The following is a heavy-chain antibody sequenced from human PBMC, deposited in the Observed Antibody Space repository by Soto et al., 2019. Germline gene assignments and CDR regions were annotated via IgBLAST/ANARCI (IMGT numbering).Heavy chain of an antibody. CDR2: IYPGDSDA. CDR1: GYSFTDYW. J-gene: IGHJ4*02. D-gene: IGHD3-9*01. Sequence: PGEALKISCKSSGYSFTDYWIGWERQMPGKVLEWMGIIYPGDSDARYSPSFQGQVTISVDTSINTAFLRWNSLTASDTAMYYCARQADYNILTGYFYYFDYWGQGXLVTVYS. CDR3: ARQADYNILTGYFYYFDY. V-gene: IGHV5-51*01.